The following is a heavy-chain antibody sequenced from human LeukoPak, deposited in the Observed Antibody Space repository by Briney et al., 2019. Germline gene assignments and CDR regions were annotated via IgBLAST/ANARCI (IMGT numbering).Heavy chain of an antibody. CDR1: GFTFSSYG. CDR3: ARGSHQLWLLDH. CDR2: ISGSGGST. Sequence: GGSLRLSCAASGFTFSSYGMSWVRQAPGKGLEWVSAISGSGGSTYYADSVKGRFTISRDNAKNSLYLQMNSLRAEDTAVYYCARGSHQLWLLDHWGQGTLVTVSS. D-gene: IGHD5-18*01. V-gene: IGHV3-23*01. J-gene: IGHJ4*02.